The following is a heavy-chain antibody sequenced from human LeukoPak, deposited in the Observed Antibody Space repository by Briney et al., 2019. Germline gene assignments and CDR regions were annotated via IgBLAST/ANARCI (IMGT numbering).Heavy chain of an antibody. Sequence: PGGSLRLSCAATGFTFSSYDMHWVRQAPGKGLEWVAFIRSHGSNKYYADSVKGRFTISRDNSKNTLYLQMNSLRADDTAVYYCAKAIAVAHGDYLGQGTLVTVSS. V-gene: IGHV3-30*02. CDR3: AKAIAVAHGDY. J-gene: IGHJ4*02. D-gene: IGHD6-19*01. CDR1: GFTFSSYD. CDR2: IRSHGSNK.